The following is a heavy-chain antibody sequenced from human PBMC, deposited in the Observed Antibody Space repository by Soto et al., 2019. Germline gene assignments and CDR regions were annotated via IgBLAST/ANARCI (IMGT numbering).Heavy chain of an antibody. CDR2: IWYDGSNK. J-gene: IGHJ4*02. CDR1: GFTFSSYG. Sequence: GGSLRLSCAASGFTFSSYGMHWVRQAPGKGLEWVAVIWYDGSNKYYADSVKGRFTISRDNSKNTLYLQMNSLRAEDTAVYYCARDQQWLVRFYFDFWGQGTLVAVSS. CDR3: ARDQQWLVRFYFDF. V-gene: IGHV3-33*01. D-gene: IGHD6-19*01.